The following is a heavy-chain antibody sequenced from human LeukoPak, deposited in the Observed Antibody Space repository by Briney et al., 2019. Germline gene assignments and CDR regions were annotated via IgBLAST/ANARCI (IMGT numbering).Heavy chain of an antibody. D-gene: IGHD3-10*01. V-gene: IGHV3-7*01. CDR2: IKYHGSDE. CDR3: ARIGGSGTYWDY. J-gene: IGHJ4*02. CDR1: GFTFSDYW. Sequence: GGSLRLSCAASGFTFSDYWMTWVRQAPGKGLEWVANIKYHGSDEHYVDSVRGRFTISRDNAKNSLFLQMNSLRAEDTAVYYCARIGGSGTYWDYWGQGTLVTVSS.